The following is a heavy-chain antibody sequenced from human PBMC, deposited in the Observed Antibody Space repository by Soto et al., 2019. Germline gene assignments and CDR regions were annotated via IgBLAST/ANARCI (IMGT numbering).Heavy chain of an antibody. CDR2: IWYDGSNK. Sequence: GGSLRLSCAASGFTFSSYGMHWVRQAPGKGLEWVAVIWYDGSNKYYADSVKGRFTISRDNSKNTLYLQMNSLRAEDTAVYYCARESYYDYIWGSYRPRAFDIWGQGTMVTVSS. D-gene: IGHD3-16*02. V-gene: IGHV3-33*01. CDR1: GFTFSSYG. J-gene: IGHJ3*02. CDR3: ARESYYDYIWGSYRPRAFDI.